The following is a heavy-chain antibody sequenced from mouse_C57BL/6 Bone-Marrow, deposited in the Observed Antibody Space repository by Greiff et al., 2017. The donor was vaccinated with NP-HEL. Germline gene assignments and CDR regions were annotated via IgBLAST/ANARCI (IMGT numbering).Heavy chain of an antibody. D-gene: IGHD2-3*01. J-gene: IGHJ2*01. V-gene: IGHV1-64*01. CDR1: GYTFTSYW. CDR2: IHPISGST. CDR3: ARDDGYRFDY. Sequence: VQLQQPGAELVKPGASVELSCKASGYTFTSYWMHWVKQRPGQGLEWIGMIHPISGSTNYNEKFKSKATLTVDKSSSTAYMQLSSLTSEDSAVYYCARDDGYRFDYWGQGTTLTVSS.